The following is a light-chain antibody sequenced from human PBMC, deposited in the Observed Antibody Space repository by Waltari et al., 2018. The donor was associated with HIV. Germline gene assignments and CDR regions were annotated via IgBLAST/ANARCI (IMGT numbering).Light chain of an antibody. J-gene: IGKJ1*01. V-gene: IGKV4-1*01. Sequence: DNVMTQSPDSLAVSLGARATISCESSQSVFYTSNHKDYLVWYQHKPGQPPKLLIYWAFIRESGVPERFSGSGSGTDFTLTISGVQAEDAAVYYCQQYFYSPQTFGQGTKVEIK. CDR2: WAF. CDR3: QQYFYSPQT. CDR1: QSVFYTSNHKDY.